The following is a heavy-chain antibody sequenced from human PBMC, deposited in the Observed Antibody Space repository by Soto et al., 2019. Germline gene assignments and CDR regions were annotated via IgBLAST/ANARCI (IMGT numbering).Heavy chain of an antibody. Sequence: PSETLSLTCAVYGGSFSGYYWSWIRQPPGKGLEWIGEINHSGSTNYNPSLKSRVTISVDTSKNQFSLKLSSVTAADTAVYYCARVAGIAAAGDNDYWGQGTLVTVSS. CDR3: ARVAGIAAAGDNDY. V-gene: IGHV4-34*01. D-gene: IGHD6-13*01. J-gene: IGHJ4*02. CDR1: GGSFSGYY. CDR2: INHSGST.